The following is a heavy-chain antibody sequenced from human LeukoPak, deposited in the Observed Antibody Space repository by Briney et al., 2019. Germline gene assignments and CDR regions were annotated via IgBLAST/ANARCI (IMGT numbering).Heavy chain of an antibody. CDR2: IHSSGST. V-gene: IGHV4-59*08. D-gene: IGHD3-3*01. CDR1: GGSISSYY. J-gene: IGHJ6*03. Sequence: PSETLSLTCTVSGGSISSYYWNWIRQPPGKGLEWIGYIHSSGSTNYNPSLQSRVTISVDTSKNQFSLKLSSVTAADTAVYYCARLGLYDFWSGYYQYYYYMDVWGKGTTVTVSS. CDR3: ARLGLYDFWSGYYQYYYYMDV.